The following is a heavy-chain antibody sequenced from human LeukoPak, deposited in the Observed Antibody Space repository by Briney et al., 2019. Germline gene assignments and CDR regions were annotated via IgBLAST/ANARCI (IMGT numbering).Heavy chain of an antibody. J-gene: IGHJ6*02. V-gene: IGHV4-31*03. Sequence: SETLSLTCTVSGGSISSGGYYWSWIRQHPGKGLEWIGYIYYSGSTYYNPSLKSRVTISVDTSKNQFSLKLSSVTAADTAVYYRARGDNDYGDYVSYGMDVWGQGTTVTVSS. CDR3: ARGDNDYGDYVSYGMDV. D-gene: IGHD4-17*01. CDR2: IYYSGST. CDR1: GGSISSGGYY.